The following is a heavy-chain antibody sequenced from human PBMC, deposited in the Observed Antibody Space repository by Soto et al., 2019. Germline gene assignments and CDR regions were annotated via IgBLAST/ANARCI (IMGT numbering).Heavy chain of an antibody. CDR2: ISYDGSNK. CDR1: DFTFSSYG. J-gene: IGHJ4*02. V-gene: IGHV3-30*18. D-gene: IGHD6-13*01. Sequence: GGSLRLSCAAPDFTFSSYGMQWVRQAPGKGLEWVAVISYDGSNKYYADSVKGRFTISRDNSKNTLYLQMNRLRAEDTAVYYCAKDQQLGYYFDYWGQGTLVTVSS. CDR3: AKDQQLGYYFDY.